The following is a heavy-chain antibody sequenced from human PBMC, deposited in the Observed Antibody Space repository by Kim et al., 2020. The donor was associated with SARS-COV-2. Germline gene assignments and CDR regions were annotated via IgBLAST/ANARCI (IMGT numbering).Heavy chain of an antibody. CDR1: GGTFSSYA. CDR3: ATLWFGDRTKTRNYYYGMDV. V-gene: IGHV1-69*04. D-gene: IGHD3-10*01. Sequence: SVKVSCKASGGTFSSYAISWVRQAPGQGLEWMGRIIPILGIANYAQKFQGRVTITADKSTSTAYMELSSLRSEDTAVYYCATLWFGDRTKTRNYYYGMDVWGQGTTVTVSS. CDR2: IIPILGIA. J-gene: IGHJ6*02.